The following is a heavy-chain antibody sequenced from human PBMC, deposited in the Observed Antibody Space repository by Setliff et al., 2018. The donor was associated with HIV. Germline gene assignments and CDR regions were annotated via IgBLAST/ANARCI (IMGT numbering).Heavy chain of an antibody. Sequence: SETLSLTCTVSGGSISSGRYYWGWIRQPPGKGLEWIGSIYYSGSTYYNPSLKSRVTIPVDTSKNHFSLKLSSVTAADTAVYYCARSGLTYYYDSSGYWDWGQGTQVTVSS. CDR1: GGSISSGRYY. CDR3: ARSGLTYYYDSSGYWD. V-gene: IGHV4-39*02. J-gene: IGHJ4*02. CDR2: IYYSGST. D-gene: IGHD3-22*01.